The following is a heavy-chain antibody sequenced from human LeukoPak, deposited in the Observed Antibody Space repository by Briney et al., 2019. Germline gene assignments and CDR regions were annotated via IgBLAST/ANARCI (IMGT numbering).Heavy chain of an antibody. CDR2: INPNNGGT. J-gene: IGHJ4*02. V-gene: IGHV1-2*02. D-gene: IGHD1-1*01. CDR1: GYTLSAYY. Sequence: ASVKVSCKASGYTLSAYYIHWVRQAPGQGLLWMGWINPNNGGTKYAQNFQGRVSMTRDTSINTAYMGLSSLRSDDTAVYYCARASGNERPDYWGQGTLVTVSS. CDR3: ARASGNERPDY.